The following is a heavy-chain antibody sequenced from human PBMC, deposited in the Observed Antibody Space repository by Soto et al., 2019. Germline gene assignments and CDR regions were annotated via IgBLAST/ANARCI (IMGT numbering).Heavy chain of an antibody. V-gene: IGHV3-7*05. Sequence: EVPLVESGGGLVQPGGALRLSCAASGFTFSNYWMSWVRQASGKGLEWVANIKQDGREKYYVDSVKGRFTISRDNAKNSLYLQMNSLKAEDTAVYYCARGSGYYFYWGQGILVTVSS. CDR1: GFTFSNYW. D-gene: IGHD3-22*01. J-gene: IGHJ4*02. CDR2: IKQDGREK. CDR3: ARGSGYYFY.